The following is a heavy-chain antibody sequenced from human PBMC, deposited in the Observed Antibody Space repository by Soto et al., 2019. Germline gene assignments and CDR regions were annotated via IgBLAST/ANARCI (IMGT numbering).Heavy chain of an antibody. CDR3: ARARDIVVVPAAIPYDAFDI. V-gene: IGHV1-69*01. Sequence: QVQLVQSGAEVKKPGSSVKVSCKASGGTFSSYAISWVRQAPGQGLEWMGGIIPIFGTANYAQKFQGRVTITADESKSTAYMELSSLRSEDTAVYYCARARDIVVVPAAIPYDAFDIWGQGTMVTVSS. CDR1: GGTFSSYA. D-gene: IGHD2-2*01. CDR2: IIPIFGTA. J-gene: IGHJ3*02.